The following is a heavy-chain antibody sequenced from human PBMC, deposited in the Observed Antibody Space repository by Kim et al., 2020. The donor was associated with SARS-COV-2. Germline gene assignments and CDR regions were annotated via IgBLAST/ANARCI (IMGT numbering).Heavy chain of an antibody. Sequence: NPSLPSRVPLSVDTSKNQFSLTLSSVTAADTAVYYCAREEGDIPTPSFQHWGQGTLVTVSS. V-gene: IGHV4-39*07. CDR3: AREEGDIPTPSFQH. J-gene: IGHJ1*01. D-gene: IGHD2-15*01.